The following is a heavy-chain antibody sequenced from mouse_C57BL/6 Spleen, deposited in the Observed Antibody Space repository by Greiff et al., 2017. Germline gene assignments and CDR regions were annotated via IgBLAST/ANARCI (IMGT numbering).Heavy chain of an antibody. V-gene: IGHV5-17*01. CDR3: ARDRDGYYGFAY. CDR2: ISSGSSTI. CDR1: GFTFSDYG. J-gene: IGHJ3*01. Sequence: EVQLVESGGGLVKPGGSLTLSCAASGFTFSDYGMHWVRQAPEKGLEWVAYISSGSSTIYYADTVKGRFTISRDNAKHTLFLQMTSLRSEDTAMYYCARDRDGYYGFAYWGQGTLVTVSA. D-gene: IGHD2-3*01.